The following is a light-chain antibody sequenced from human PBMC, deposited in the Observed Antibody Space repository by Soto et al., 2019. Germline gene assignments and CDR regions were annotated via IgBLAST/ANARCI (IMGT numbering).Light chain of an antibody. Sequence: DMQMTQSPSSLSASVGDRVIITCRASQSISPYLNWYQQKPGKAPKLLIYDASTLQSGVPSRFSGSGSGTDFTLTITNLQPEAVATYYCQQSYSSIPTFGQGTRLEIK. CDR1: QSISPY. J-gene: IGKJ5*01. CDR3: QQSYSSIPT. CDR2: DAS. V-gene: IGKV1-39*01.